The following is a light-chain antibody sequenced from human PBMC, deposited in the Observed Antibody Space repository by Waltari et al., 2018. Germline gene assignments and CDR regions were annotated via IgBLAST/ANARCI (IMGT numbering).Light chain of an antibody. CDR2: GNA. V-gene: IGLV1-51*01. CDR1: TSNIGNNY. J-gene: IGLJ2*01. CDR3: GTWDNTLSAV. Sequence: QSVLTQPPSVSAAPGQKVTISCSGSTSNIGNNYVSWYQQFPGAAPKVLIYGNAKRTTGIPDRCSGSKSGTLATLDITGLQTGDEADYYCGTWDNTLSAVFGGGTKVTVL.